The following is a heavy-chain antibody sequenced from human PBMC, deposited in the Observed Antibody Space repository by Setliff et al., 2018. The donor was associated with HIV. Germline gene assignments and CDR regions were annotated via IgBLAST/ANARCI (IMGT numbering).Heavy chain of an antibody. D-gene: IGHD3-22*01. CDR3: ARFIDSSGYLCYYYYYMDV. V-gene: IGHV3-7*03. J-gene: IGHJ6*03. Sequence: GGSLRLSCAASGFTFSSYWMSWVRQAPGKGLEWVANIKQDGSEKYYVDSVKGRFTISRDNAKNSLYLQMNSLRAEDTAVYYCARFIDSSGYLCYYYYYMDVWGKGTTVTVSS. CDR1: GFTFSSYW. CDR2: IKQDGSEK.